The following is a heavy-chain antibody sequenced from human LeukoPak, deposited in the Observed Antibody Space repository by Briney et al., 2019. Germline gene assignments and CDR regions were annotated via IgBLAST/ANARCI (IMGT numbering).Heavy chain of an antibody. CDR1: GGSISGYY. D-gene: IGHD5-24*01. Sequence: PSETLSLTCTVSGGSISGYYWTWIRQPPGKGLESIGYIYDSGSTNQNPSLKSRVTISLDTSKNQFSLKLNSVTTADTAVYYCARSRDAYILGHWGQGILVTVSS. CDR2: IYDSGST. J-gene: IGHJ4*02. V-gene: IGHV4-59*01. CDR3: ARSRDAYILGH.